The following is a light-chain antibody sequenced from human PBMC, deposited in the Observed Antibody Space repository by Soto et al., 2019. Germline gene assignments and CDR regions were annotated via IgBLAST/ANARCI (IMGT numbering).Light chain of an antibody. Sequence: DIVMTQSPDSLAVSLGERATIICKSSQSVLYSSNNKNNLAWYQQKPGQPPKLLIYWASTRESGVPDRFSGSGSGTDFTLTISGLQAEDVAVYYCQQYYSAPETFGQGTKVEIK. CDR2: WAS. CDR3: QQYYSAPET. J-gene: IGKJ1*01. CDR1: QSVLYSSNNKNN. V-gene: IGKV4-1*01.